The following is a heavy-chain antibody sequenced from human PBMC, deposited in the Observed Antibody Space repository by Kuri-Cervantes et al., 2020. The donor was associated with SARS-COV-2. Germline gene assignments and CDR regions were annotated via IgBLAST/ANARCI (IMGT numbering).Heavy chain of an antibody. D-gene: IGHD2-15*01. CDR2: IDWDDDK. J-gene: IGHJ4*02. CDR1: GFSLSTSGMC. CDR3: ARCDSRRLLNFDY. Sequence: SGPMLVKSTLTLTLTCTCSGFSLSTSGMCVSWIRQPPGKDLEWLALIDWDDDKYYSTSLNTRLTISKHTSKNQVVLTMTTMDPVDTATYYCARCDSRRLLNFDYWGQGTLVTVSS. V-gene: IGHV2-70*01.